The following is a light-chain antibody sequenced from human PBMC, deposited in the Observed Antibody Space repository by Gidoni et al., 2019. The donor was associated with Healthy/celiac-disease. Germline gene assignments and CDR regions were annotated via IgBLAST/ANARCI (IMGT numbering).Light chain of an antibody. Sequence: DIQMTQAPSSLSASVGDRVTITCQARQDISKYLNWYPQKPGQDPKLLISDASNLETVVPSRFSGGGSRTDFTFPINSLQPEDIATYYCQQYDNRRSFGQGTKLEIK. J-gene: IGKJ2*04. CDR1: QDISKY. V-gene: IGKV1-33*01. CDR3: QQYDNRRS. CDR2: DAS.